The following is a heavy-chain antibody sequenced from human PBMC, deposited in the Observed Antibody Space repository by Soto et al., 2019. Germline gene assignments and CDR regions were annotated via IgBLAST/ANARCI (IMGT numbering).Heavy chain of an antibody. CDR3: ARSIRSYEENSYSGMDV. V-gene: IGHV3-21*01. Sequence: EVQLVESGGGLVKPGGSLRLSCAASGFTFSSYSMNWVRQAPGKGLEWVSSISSSSSYIYYADSVKGRFTISRDNAKNSLYLQMNSLRAEETAVYYCARSIRSYEENSYSGMDVWGQGTTVTVSS. CDR2: ISSSSSYI. J-gene: IGHJ6*02. D-gene: IGHD1-26*01. CDR1: GFTFSSYS.